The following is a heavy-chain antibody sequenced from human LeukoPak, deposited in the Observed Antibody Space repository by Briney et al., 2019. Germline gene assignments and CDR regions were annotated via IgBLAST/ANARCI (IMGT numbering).Heavy chain of an antibody. D-gene: IGHD1-1*01. CDR2: ISSSGSTI. CDR1: GFTFSSYE. Sequence: GGSLRLSCAASGFTFSSYEMNWVRQAPGKGLEWVSYISSSGSTIYYADSVKGRFTISRDNAKNSLYLQMNSLRAEDTAVYYCARDGYNWDDDYYYGMDVWGQGTTVTVSS. J-gene: IGHJ6*02. V-gene: IGHV3-48*03. CDR3: ARDGYNWDDDYYYGMDV.